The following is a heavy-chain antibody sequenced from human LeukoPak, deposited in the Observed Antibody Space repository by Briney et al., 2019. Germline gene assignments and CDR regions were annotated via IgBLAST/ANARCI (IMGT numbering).Heavy chain of an antibody. Sequence: SETLSLTCTVSGYSISSGYYWGWIRQPPGKGLEWIGSIYHSGSTYYNPSLKSRVTISVDTSKNQFSLKLSSVTAADTAVYYCASLSLWFGELSHWFDPWGQGTLVTVSS. V-gene: IGHV4-38-2*02. J-gene: IGHJ5*02. CDR3: ASLSLWFGELSHWFDP. CDR1: GYSISSGYY. CDR2: IYHSGST. D-gene: IGHD3-10*01.